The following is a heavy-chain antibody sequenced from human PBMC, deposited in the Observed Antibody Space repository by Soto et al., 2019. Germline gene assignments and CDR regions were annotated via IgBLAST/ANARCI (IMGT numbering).Heavy chain of an antibody. CDR1: GFTFSSYS. CDR2: ISSSSSYI. D-gene: IGHD5-12*01. Sequence: GGSLRLSCAASGFTFSSYSMNWVRQAPGKGLEWVSSISSSSSYIYYADSVKGRFTISRDNAKNSLYLQMNSLRAEDTAVYYCARGHSGYDFIGFDYWGQGTLVTVSS. J-gene: IGHJ4*02. V-gene: IGHV3-21*01. CDR3: ARGHSGYDFIGFDY.